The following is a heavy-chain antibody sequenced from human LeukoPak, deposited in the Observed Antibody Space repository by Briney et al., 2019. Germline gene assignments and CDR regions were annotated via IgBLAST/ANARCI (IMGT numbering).Heavy chain of an antibody. V-gene: IGHV3-30-3*01. D-gene: IGHD6-19*01. Sequence: GGSLRLTCAASGFTFSSYAMHWVRQAPGKGLEWVAVISYDGSNKYYADSVKGRFTISRDNSKNTLYLQMNSLRAEDTAVYYCAKDRPSSGCLDYWGQGTLVTVSS. CDR1: GFTFSSYA. CDR3: AKDRPSSGCLDY. J-gene: IGHJ4*02. CDR2: ISYDGSNK.